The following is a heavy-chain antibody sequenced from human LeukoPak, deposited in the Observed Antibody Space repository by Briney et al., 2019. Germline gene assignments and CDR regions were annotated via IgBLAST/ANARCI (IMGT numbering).Heavy chain of an antibody. J-gene: IGHJ6*02. CDR2: MNPNSGNT. CDR3: ASCLSSSWYNPYYYYGMDV. Sequence: ASVKVSCKASGYTFTSYDINWVRQATGQGLEWMGWMNPNSGNTGYAQKFQGRVTMTRNTSISTAYMELSSLRSEDTAVYYSASCLSSSWYNPYYYYGMDVWGQGTTVTVSS. CDR1: GYTFTSYD. D-gene: IGHD6-13*01. V-gene: IGHV1-8*01.